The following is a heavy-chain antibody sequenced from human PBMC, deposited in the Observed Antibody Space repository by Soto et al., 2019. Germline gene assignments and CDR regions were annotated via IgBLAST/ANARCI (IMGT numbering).Heavy chain of an antibody. CDR3: ASGFDP. J-gene: IGHJ5*02. CDR2: IKTDGSET. CDR1: GFMFSDSW. V-gene: IGHV3-7*05. Sequence: EAQLVESGGDLVQPGGSLRLSCAASGFMFSDSWMHWVRQAPGKGLEWVANIKTDGSETAYVDSVKGRFTITRDNAKKFLYLQMTSLGVDDSAVYYCASGFDPWGQGTLVTVSS.